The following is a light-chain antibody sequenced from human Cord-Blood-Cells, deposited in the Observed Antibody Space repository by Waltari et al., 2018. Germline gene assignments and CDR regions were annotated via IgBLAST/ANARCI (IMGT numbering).Light chain of an antibody. CDR2: EGS. J-gene: IGLJ3*02. CDR1: SSDVGSYNL. Sequence: QSALTQPASVSGSPGQSITISCTGTSSDVGSYNLVSWYQQHQGKAPKPMIYEGSKRPSGVSNRFSGSKSGNTASLTISGLQAEDEADYYCCSYAGSSTWVFGGGTKLTVL. CDR3: CSYAGSSTWV. V-gene: IGLV2-23*01.